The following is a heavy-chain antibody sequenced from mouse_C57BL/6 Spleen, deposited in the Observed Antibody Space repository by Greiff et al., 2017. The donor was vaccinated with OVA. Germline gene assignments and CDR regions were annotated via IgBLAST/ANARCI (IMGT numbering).Heavy chain of an antibody. CDR3: ARYDGSRSQTMDY. Sequence: QVQLQQPGAELVKPGASVKLSCKASGYTFTSYWMHWVKQRPGQGLEWIGMIHPNSGSTNYNEKFKSKATLTVDKSSSTAYMQLSSLTSEDSAVYYCARYDGSRSQTMDYWGQGTSVTVSS. J-gene: IGHJ4*01. CDR1: GYTFTSYW. D-gene: IGHD1-1*01. CDR2: IHPNSGST. V-gene: IGHV1-64*01.